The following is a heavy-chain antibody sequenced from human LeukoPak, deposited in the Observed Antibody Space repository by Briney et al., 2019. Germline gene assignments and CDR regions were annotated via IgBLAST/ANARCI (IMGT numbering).Heavy chain of an antibody. CDR3: ARGGFGPGKLYNWYDP. D-gene: IGHD3-10*01. CDR1: GFTFSSYG. Sequence: PGRSLRLSCAASGFTFSSYGMHWVRQAPGKGLEWVAVIWYDGSNKYYADSVKGRFTISRDNSKNTLYLQMNSLRAEDTAVYYCARGGFGPGKLYNWYDPWGQGTLVTVSS. CDR2: IWYDGSNK. J-gene: IGHJ5*02. V-gene: IGHV3-33*01.